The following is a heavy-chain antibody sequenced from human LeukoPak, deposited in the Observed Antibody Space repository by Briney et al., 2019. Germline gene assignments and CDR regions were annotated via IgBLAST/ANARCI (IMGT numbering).Heavy chain of an antibody. CDR1: GGPISDNY. CDR3: ARHTVSRAGGDFDY. V-gene: IGHV4-59*08. J-gene: IGHJ4*02. CDR2: IHNKGYT. Sequence: SETLSLTCTVSGGPISDNYWSWIRQPPGKGLEWIADIHNKGYTNYNPPLKSRVTISLDTSKNQVSLKLTSVTAADTAVYYCARHTVSRAGGDFDYWGQGTLVTVSS. D-gene: IGHD2-8*01.